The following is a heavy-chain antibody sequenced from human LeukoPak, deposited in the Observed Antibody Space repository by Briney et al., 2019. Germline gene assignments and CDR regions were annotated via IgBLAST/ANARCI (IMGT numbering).Heavy chain of an antibody. CDR1: GFTFSSYA. CDR3: ARNRHDYGSGSENWLDP. D-gene: IGHD3-10*01. Sequence: GGALRLSCAACGFTFSSYALHWVRQAPAKELEWVAVISYVGSNKYYADSVKGRFPISRDNSKNTLYLQMNSLRAEDTAVYYCARNRHDYGSGSENWLDPWGQGTLVTVYS. CDR2: ISYVGSNK. J-gene: IGHJ5*02. V-gene: IGHV3-30*04.